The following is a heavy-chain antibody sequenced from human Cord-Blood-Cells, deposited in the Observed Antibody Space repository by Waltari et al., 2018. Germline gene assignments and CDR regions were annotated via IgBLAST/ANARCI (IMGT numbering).Heavy chain of an antibody. V-gene: IGHV3-53*02. D-gene: IGHD6-6*01. CDR3: ARGSSSFSYGMDV. Sequence: EVQLVETGGGLIQPGGSLRLSCAASGFTVSRNYMSWARQAPGKGLEWVSVIYSGGSTYYADSVKGRFTISRDNSKNTLYLQMNSLRAEDTAVYYCARGSSSFSYGMDVWGQGTTVTVSS. J-gene: IGHJ6*02. CDR1: GFTVSRNY. CDR2: IYSGGST.